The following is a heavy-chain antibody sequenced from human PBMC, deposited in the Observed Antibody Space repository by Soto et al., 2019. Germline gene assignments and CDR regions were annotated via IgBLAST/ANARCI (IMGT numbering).Heavy chain of an antibody. CDR3: ARTIIDCTNGVCYGYYYYGMDV. J-gene: IGHJ6*02. Sequence: ASVKVSCKASGGTFSSYAISWVRQAPGQGLEWMGGIIPIFGTANYAQKFQGRVTITADESTSTAYMELSSLRSEDTAVYYCARTIIDCTNGVCYGYYYYGMDVWGQGTTVTVSS. CDR2: IIPIFGTA. V-gene: IGHV1-69*13. CDR1: GGTFSSYA. D-gene: IGHD2-8*01.